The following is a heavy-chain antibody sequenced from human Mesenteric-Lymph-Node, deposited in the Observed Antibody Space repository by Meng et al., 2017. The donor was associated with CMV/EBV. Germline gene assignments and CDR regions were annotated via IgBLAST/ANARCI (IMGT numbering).Heavy chain of an antibody. V-gene: IGHV3-23*01. J-gene: IGHJ6*02. CDR1: GFTFSNYG. CDR2: IGHSGTST. Sequence: GESLKISCAASGFTFSNYGMTWVRQAPRRGLEWVSIIGHSGTSTYYADSVEGRFTISRDNSKNTLYLQMNSLRAEDTAVYYCAREEPTPYYYYGMDVWGQGTTVTVSS. CDR3: AREEPTPYYYYGMDV.